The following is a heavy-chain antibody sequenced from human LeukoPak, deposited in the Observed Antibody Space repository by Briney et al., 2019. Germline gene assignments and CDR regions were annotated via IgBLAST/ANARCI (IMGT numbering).Heavy chain of an antibody. D-gene: IGHD3-3*02. V-gene: IGHV3-21*01. CDR2: ISSSSSYI. CDR1: GFTFSSYA. CDR3: ARDVNAAFDI. J-gene: IGHJ3*02. Sequence: PGGSLRLSCAASGFTFSSYAMSWVRQAPGEGLEWVSSISSSSSYIYYAHSVKGRFTISRDDAKNSLYLQMNSLRDEDTAVYYCARDVNAAFDIWGQGTMVTVSS.